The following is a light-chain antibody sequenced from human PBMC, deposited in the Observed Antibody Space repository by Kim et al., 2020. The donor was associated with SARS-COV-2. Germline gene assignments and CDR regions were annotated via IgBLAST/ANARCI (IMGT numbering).Light chain of an antibody. J-gene: IGLJ2*01. Sequence: GRQCPFSCSGSSSNIGNNYVSWYQQHPGTAPKLLIYDNNKRPSGIPDRFSGSKSGTSATLGITGLQTGDEADYYCGTWDSSLTAGVFGGGTQLTVL. V-gene: IGLV1-51*01. CDR3: GTWDSSLTAGV. CDR1: SSNIGNNY. CDR2: DNN.